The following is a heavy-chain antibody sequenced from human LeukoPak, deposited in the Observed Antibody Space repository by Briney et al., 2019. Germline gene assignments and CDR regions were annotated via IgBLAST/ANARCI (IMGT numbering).Heavy chain of an antibody. CDR1: VGSLSSYY. J-gene: IGHJ6*03. CDR3: ARDGGYDYVGYMDV. CDR2: IYTSGST. Sequence: PSETLSLTCADSVGSLSSYYGSCIRQPAGKGLEWIGRIYTSGSTNYNPSLKSRVTMSVDTSKNQFSLKLSTVTAADTAVYYCARDGGYDYVGYMDVWGKGTTVTVSS. V-gene: IGHV4-4*07. D-gene: IGHD3-16*01.